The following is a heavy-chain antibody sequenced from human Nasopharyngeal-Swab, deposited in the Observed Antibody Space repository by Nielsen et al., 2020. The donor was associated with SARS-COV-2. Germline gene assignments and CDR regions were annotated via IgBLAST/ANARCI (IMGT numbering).Heavy chain of an antibody. D-gene: IGHD2-8*01. CDR2: IYYSGST. CDR1: GGSISSSSYY. J-gene: IGHJ5*02. V-gene: IGHV4-39*07. Sequence: GSLRLSCTVSGGSISSSSYYWGWIRQPPGKGLGWFGSIYYSGSTYYNPSLKSRVTISVDTSKNQFSLKLSSVTAADTAVYYCARAKKDIVLMVYGRQNWFDPWGQGTLVTVSS. CDR3: ARAKKDIVLMVYGRQNWFDP.